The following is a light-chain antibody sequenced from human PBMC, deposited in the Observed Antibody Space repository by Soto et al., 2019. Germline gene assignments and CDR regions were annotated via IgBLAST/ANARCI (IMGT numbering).Light chain of an antibody. Sequence: QSVLTQPPSVSGAPGKRVTISCTGSSSNIGAGYDVHWYQQLPGTAPKLLIYGNSNRPSGVPDRFSGSKSGTSASLAITGLQAEDEADYYCQSYDSSLSGSQVVFGGGTKVTVL. CDR2: GNS. CDR3: QSYDSSLSGSQVV. V-gene: IGLV1-40*01. CDR1: SSNIGAGYD. J-gene: IGLJ2*01.